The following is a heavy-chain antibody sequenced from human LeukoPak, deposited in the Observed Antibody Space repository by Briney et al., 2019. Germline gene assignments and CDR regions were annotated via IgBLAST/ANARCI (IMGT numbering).Heavy chain of an antibody. Sequence: GGSLRLSCAASGSTFTCCWMSWVRQTPGKGLEWVASIKQDGREKFYADSVKGRFTISRDNAKNSLYLQVNSLRAEDTAVYYCARVPGVTRYFDYWGQGILVTVSS. CDR3: ARVPGVTRYFDY. J-gene: IGHJ4*02. CDR2: IKQDGREK. D-gene: IGHD4-23*01. CDR1: GSTFTCCW. V-gene: IGHV3-7*01.